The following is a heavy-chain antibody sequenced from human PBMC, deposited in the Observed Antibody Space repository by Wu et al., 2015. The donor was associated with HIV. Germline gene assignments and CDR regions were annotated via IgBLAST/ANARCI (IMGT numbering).Heavy chain of an antibody. CDR1: GYTFSSYG. Sequence: QLVQSGVEVKEPGASVKVSCKTSGYTFSSYGITWLRQAPGQGLEWMGWITPYNGNTNYAEEFQGRVTLTTDTSTNTAYMELRTLRSNDTAIYYCARDSANYGMDVWGQGTTVTVSS. J-gene: IGHJ6*02. V-gene: IGHV1-18*01. CDR3: ARDSANYGMDV. CDR2: ITPYNGNT. D-gene: IGHD3-10*01.